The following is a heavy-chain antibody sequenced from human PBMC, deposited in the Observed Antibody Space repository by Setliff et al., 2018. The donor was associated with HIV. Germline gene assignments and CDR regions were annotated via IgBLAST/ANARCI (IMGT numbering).Heavy chain of an antibody. J-gene: IGHJ4*02. V-gene: IGHV4-59*08. Sequence: SETLSLTCTVSGGSISSYYWSWIRQPPGKGLEWIGYIYYSGSTNYNPSLKSRVTISVDTSKNQFSLKLSSVTAADTAVYYCARHIVVVVAATRFDYWGQGTLVTVS. D-gene: IGHD2-15*01. CDR1: GGSISSYY. CDR3: ARHIVVVVAATRFDY. CDR2: IYYSGST.